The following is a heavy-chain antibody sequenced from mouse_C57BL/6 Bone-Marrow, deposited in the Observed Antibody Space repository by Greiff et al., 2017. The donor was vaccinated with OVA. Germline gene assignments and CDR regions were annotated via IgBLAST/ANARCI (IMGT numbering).Heavy chain of an antibody. CDR2: IDPENGDT. J-gene: IGHJ2*01. CDR1: GFKIKDDY. V-gene: IGHV14-4*01. Sequence: VQLQQSGAELVRPGASVKLSCTASGFKIKDDYMHWVKQRPEKGLEWIGWIDPENGDTEYASKFQGKATITADTSSNTAYLQLSSLTSEDTAVYYCTAYGNFDDWGQGTTLTVSS. CDR3: TAYGNFDD. D-gene: IGHD2-1*01.